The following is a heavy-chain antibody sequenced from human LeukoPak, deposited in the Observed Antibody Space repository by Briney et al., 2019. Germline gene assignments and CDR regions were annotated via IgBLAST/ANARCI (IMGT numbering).Heavy chain of an antibody. V-gene: IGHV3-23*01. Sequence: GGSLRLSCVASGFTFGTYAMNWVRQAPGKGLEWVSGISGSGGGTYYGYTVKARFTISRDNSKNTVYLQMENLRADDTAVYYCAKGGGSGSYYIFDFWGQGTMVTVSS. D-gene: IGHD3-10*01. J-gene: IGHJ4*02. CDR3: AKGGGSGSYYIFDF. CDR2: ISGSGGGT. CDR1: GFTFGTYA.